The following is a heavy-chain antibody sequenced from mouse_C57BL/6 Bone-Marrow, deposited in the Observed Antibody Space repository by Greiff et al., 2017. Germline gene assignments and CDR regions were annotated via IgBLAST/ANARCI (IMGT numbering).Heavy chain of an antibody. Sequence: VQLQQSGPELVKPGASVKISCKASGYTFTDYYMNWVKQSNGKSLEWIGDINPNNGGTSYNQKFKGKATLTVDRSSSTAYMELRSLTSEDSAVYYCARDDGYYGWFAYWGQGTLVTVSA. D-gene: IGHD2-3*01. CDR1: GYTFTDYY. J-gene: IGHJ3*01. CDR3: ARDDGYYGWFAY. CDR2: INPNNGGT. V-gene: IGHV1-26*01.